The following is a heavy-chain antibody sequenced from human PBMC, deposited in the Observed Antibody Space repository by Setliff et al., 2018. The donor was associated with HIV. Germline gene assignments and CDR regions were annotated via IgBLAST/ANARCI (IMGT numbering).Heavy chain of an antibody. CDR2: IYTSGST. Sequence: ASETLSLTCTVSDDPINSFYWSWIRQPPGKGLEWIGYIYTSGSTNYNPSLEGRVTISVDTSKNQFSLKLSSATAADTAVYYCARTPEDYVQYFFDRWGQGTLVTVSS. CDR3: ARTPEDYVQYFFDR. CDR1: DDPINSFY. J-gene: IGHJ4*02. D-gene: IGHD3-10*02. V-gene: IGHV4-4*09.